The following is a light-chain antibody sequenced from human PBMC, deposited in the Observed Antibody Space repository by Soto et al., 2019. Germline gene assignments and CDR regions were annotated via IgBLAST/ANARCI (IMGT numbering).Light chain of an antibody. CDR2: DAY. CDR3: QQRSDWPLT. V-gene: IGKV3-11*01. CDR1: QSFRGL. J-gene: IGKJ4*01. Sequence: EVVLTQSPVTLSLSPGERATLSCRASQSFRGLLAWYQQKPGQAPRLLIYDAYNRATGIPPRFSGSGSGKVFTIIISSLEPEDFAVYYWQQRSDWPLTFGGGTKGDIK.